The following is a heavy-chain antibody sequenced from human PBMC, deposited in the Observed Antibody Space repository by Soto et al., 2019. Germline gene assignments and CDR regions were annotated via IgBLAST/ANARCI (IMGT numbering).Heavy chain of an antibody. V-gene: IGHV3-66*01. CDR3: ARELGYCSGGSCYSFDY. J-gene: IGHJ4*02. CDR2: IYSGGST. CDR1: GFTVSSNY. D-gene: IGHD2-15*01. Sequence: EVQLVESGGGLVQPGGSLRLSCAASGFTVSSNYMSWVRQAPGKGLEWVSVIYSGGSTYYAYSVKGRFTISRDNSKNTLYLQMNSLRAEDTAVYYCARELGYCSGGSCYSFDYWGQGTLVTVSS.